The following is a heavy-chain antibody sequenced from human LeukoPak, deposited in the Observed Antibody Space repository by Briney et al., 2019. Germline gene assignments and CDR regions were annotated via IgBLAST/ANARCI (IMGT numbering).Heavy chain of an antibody. CDR2: MSPNSGDT. Sequence: ASVKVSCKASGYTFTSSDFNWVRQATGQRPEWMGWMSPNSGDTGYAQKFQDRVTMTRNTSISTAYMELSSLRSDDTAVYYCARGPPNWGYDYWGPGTLVTVSS. V-gene: IGHV1-8*01. CDR1: GYTFTSSD. J-gene: IGHJ4*02. CDR3: ARGPPNWGYDY. D-gene: IGHD7-27*01.